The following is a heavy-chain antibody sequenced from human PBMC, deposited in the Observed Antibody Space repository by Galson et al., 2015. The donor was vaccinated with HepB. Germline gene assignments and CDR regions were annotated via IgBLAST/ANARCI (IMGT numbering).Heavy chain of an antibody. CDR3: AKERDSSGWFDS. D-gene: IGHD6-19*01. Sequence: SPRLSCAASGFTFRRYAMSWVRQAPGKGLEWVSALSDSGGRTYYGDSVTGRFTISRDNSKSTLYLQMNNLRAEDTAVDYCAKERDSSGWFDSWGQGTLVTVSS. J-gene: IGHJ5*01. CDR2: LSDSGGRT. CDR1: GFTFRRYA. V-gene: IGHV3-23*01.